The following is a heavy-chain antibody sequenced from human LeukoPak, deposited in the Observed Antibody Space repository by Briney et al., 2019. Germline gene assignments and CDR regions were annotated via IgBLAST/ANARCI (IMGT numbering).Heavy chain of an antibody. CDR1: GFTFSSYA. CDR3: AAAVQVDGFDY. D-gene: IGHD3-9*01. J-gene: IGHJ4*02. CDR2: ISYDGSNK. Sequence: GGSLRLSCAASGFTFSSYAMHWVRQAPGKGLEWVAVISYDGSNKYYADSVKGRFTISRDNSKNTLYLQMNSLRAEDTAVYYCAAAVQVDGFDYWGQGTLVTVSS. V-gene: IGHV3-30-3*01.